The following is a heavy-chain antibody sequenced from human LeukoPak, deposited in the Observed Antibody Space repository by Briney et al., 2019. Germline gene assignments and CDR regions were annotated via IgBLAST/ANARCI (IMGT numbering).Heavy chain of an antibody. V-gene: IGHV4-38-2*02. D-gene: IGHD5-18*01. CDR3: ARDGSGYRYGYHY. CDR1: GYSISSGYY. J-gene: IGHJ4*02. Sequence: SETLSLTCGVSGYSISSGYYWGWIRQPPGKGLEWIGSIYHSGYTYYSSSLKSRVTIPVDTSKNQFSLKLSSVTAADTAVYYCARDGSGYRYGYHYWGQGTLVTVFS. CDR2: IYHSGYT.